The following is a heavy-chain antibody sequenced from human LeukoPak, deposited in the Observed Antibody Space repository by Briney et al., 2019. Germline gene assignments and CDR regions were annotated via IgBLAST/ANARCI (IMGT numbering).Heavy chain of an antibody. CDR1: GGSVRSGSYY. CDR3: ARDGSSWYFDY. D-gene: IGHD6-13*01. J-gene: IGHJ4*02. V-gene: IGHV4-61*01. Sequence: PSETLSLTCTVSGGSVRSGSYYWSWIRQPPGKVLESIGYIYYSGSTNYDPSLKSRVTTSVDTSKNQFSLKLSSVTAADTAVYYCARDGSSWYFDYWGQGTLVTVSS. CDR2: IYYSGST.